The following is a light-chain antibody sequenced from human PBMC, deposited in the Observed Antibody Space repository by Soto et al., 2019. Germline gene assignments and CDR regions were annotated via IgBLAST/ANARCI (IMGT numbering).Light chain of an antibody. CDR2: GNS. CDR1: SSNIGAGYD. CDR3: QSFDSSLSGWV. J-gene: IGLJ2*01. Sequence: QSVLTQPPSVSGAPGQRVTISCTGSSSNIGAGYDVHWYQQLPGTAPKLLIYGNSNQPSGVPDRISGSKSGTSASLAISGLQAEDEADYYCQSFDSSLSGWVFGGGTKVTVL. V-gene: IGLV1-40*01.